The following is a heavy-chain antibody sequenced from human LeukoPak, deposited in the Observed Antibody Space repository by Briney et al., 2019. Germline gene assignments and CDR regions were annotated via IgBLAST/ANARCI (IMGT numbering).Heavy chain of an antibody. CDR3: ASLPLYYYDSSGYRFDAFDI. CDR2: IYHSGST. Sequence: PSETLSLTCAVSGGSISSSNWWSWVRQPPGKGLEWIGEIYHSGSTNYNPSLKSRVTISVDKSKNQFSLKLSSVTVADTAVYYCASLPLYYYDSSGYRFDAFDIWGQGTMVTVSS. V-gene: IGHV4-4*02. CDR1: GGSISSSNW. J-gene: IGHJ3*02. D-gene: IGHD3-22*01.